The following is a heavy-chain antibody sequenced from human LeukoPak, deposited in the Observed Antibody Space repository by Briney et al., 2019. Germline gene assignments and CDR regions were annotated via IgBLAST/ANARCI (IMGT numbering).Heavy chain of an antibody. V-gene: IGHV3-7*01. J-gene: IGHJ4*02. CDR1: GSTFSTSW. Sequence: GGSLRLSCAASGSTFSTSWMTWVRQGPRKGLEWVANINQDGSEKYYVDSGKGRFTISRDNAKNSLYLQLNSLRAEDTAVYDCARDRGLAYWGQGILVIVSS. D-gene: IGHD5-12*01. CDR3: ARDRGLAY. CDR2: INQDGSEK.